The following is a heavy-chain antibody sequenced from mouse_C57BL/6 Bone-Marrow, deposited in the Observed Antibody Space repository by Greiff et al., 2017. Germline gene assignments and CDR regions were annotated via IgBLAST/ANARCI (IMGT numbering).Heavy chain of an antibody. Sequence: VQLQQSGAELARPGASVKLSCKASGYTFTSYGISWVKQRTGQGLEWIGEIYPRSGNTYYNEKFKGKDTLTADKSSSTAYMELRSLTSEDSAVYFCARGWGSIFDYWGQGTTLTVSS. CDR3: ARGWGSIFDY. V-gene: IGHV1-81*01. D-gene: IGHD1-1*01. J-gene: IGHJ2*01. CDR1: GYTFTSYG. CDR2: IYPRSGNT.